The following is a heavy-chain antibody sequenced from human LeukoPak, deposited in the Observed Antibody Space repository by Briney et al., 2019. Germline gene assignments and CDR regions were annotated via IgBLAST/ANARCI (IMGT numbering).Heavy chain of an antibody. CDR1: GFTFSSYG. D-gene: IGHD6-6*01. CDR3: ARALSSSTYYYYYGMDV. CDR2: IWYDGSNK. J-gene: IGHJ6*02. V-gene: IGHV3-33*01. Sequence: GGSLRLSCAASGFTFSSYGMHWVRQAPGKGLEWVAVIWYDGSNKYYADSVKGRFTISRDNSKNTLYLQMNSLRAEDTAVYYCARALSSSTYYYYYGMDVWGQGITVTVSS.